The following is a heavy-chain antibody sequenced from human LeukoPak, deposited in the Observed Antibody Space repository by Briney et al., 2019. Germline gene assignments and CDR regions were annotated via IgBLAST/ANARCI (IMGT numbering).Heavy chain of an antibody. D-gene: IGHD3-22*01. CDR3: AKAVYYDSSGSDY. J-gene: IGHJ4*02. CDR2: ISSSGSTI. CDR1: GFPFSYYY. V-gene: IGHV3-11*01. Sequence: GGSLSLSFAAPGFPFSYYYMSWIRPAPGKGLEWVSYISSSGSTIYYADSVKGRFTISRDNAKNTLYLQMNSLRAEDTAVYYCAKAVYYDSSGSDYWGQGTLVTVSS.